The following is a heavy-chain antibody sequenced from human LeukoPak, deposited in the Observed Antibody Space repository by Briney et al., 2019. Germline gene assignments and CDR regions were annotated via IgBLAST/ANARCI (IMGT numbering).Heavy chain of an antibody. Sequence: PSETLSLTCAVSGYTISSGFYWGWNRQTPGNGLEWIASMFHSGSTYYNPSLKTRVAISVDTSKNQFSLKLTSVTAADTAIYYCARDSGTYHTLNSWGQGTLVTVSS. D-gene: IGHD1-26*01. V-gene: IGHV4-38-2*02. CDR3: ARDSGTYHTLNS. CDR1: GYTISSGFY. J-gene: IGHJ5*02. CDR2: MFHSGST.